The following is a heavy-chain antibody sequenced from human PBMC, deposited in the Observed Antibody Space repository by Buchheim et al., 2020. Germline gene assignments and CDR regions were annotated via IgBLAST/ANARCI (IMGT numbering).Heavy chain of an antibody. V-gene: IGHV4-34*01. CDR2: INHSGST. CDR1: GGSFSGYY. D-gene: IGHD3-3*01. CDR3: ARGRNDFWSGYYLSWFDP. Sequence: QVQLQQWGAGLLKPSETLSLTCAVYGGSFSGYYWSWIRQPPGKGLEWIGEINHSGSTNYNPSLKSRVTISVDTSKNQFSLKLSSVTAADTAVYYCARGRNDFWSGYYLSWFDPWGQGTL. J-gene: IGHJ5*02.